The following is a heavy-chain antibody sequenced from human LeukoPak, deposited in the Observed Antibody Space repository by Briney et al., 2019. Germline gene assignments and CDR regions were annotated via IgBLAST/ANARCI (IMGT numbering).Heavy chain of an antibody. CDR1: GGSISSGGYY. V-gene: IGHV4-31*03. CDR2: IYYSGST. J-gene: IGHJ4*02. Sequence: PSQTLSLTCTVSGGSISSGGYYWSWIRQHPWKGLEWIGYIYYSGSTYYNPSLKSRVTISVDTSKNQFSLKLSSVTAADTAVYYCARESGAYGDYTFDYWGQGTLVTVSS. CDR3: ARESGAYGDYTFDY. D-gene: IGHD4-17*01.